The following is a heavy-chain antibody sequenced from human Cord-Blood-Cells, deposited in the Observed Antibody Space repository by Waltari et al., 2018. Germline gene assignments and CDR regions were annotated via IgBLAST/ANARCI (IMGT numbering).Heavy chain of an antibody. V-gene: IGHV1-69*04. CDR1: GGTFSSYA. J-gene: IGHJ5*02. Sequence: QVQLVQSGAEVKKPGSSVKVSCKASGGTFSSYAISWVRQAPGQGLEWMGGISPLLDIANYARRFQGRVTITVDESTSTAYVWLSSLRSEDTAVYYCAREGGDANWFDPWGQGTLVTVSS. CDR3: AREGGDANWFDP. D-gene: IGHD2-21*02. CDR2: ISPLLDIA.